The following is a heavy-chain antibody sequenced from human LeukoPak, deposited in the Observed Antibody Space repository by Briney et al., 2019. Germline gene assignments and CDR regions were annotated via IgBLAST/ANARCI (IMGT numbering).Heavy chain of an antibody. J-gene: IGHJ6*03. Sequence: GGSLRLSCAASGFTFSSYEMNWVRQAPGKALEGFAYISIRGSTIYYAHSVKGRLTISRDNAKNSLYLQMNRLRAEDTAVYYCARGQGYESYYSMDVWGKGPTVRVSS. CDR1: GFTFSSYE. V-gene: IGHV3-48*03. CDR3: ARGQGYESYYSMDV. D-gene: IGHD2-15*01. CDR2: ISIRGSTI.